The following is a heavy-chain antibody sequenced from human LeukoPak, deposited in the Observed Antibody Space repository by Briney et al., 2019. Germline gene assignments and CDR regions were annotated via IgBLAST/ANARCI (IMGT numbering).Heavy chain of an antibody. CDR2: ISGSGSNT. CDR3: AKFTSSGSSNWFDP. CDR1: GFTFTSYG. V-gene: IGHV3-23*01. D-gene: IGHD1-26*01. J-gene: IGHJ5*02. Sequence: PGGSLRLSCAASGFTFTSYGMSWVRQAPGKGLEWVSSISGSGSNTYYADSVKGRFTISRDNSKNTLFLQMNSLRAEDTAVYYCAKFTSSGSSNWFDPWGQGTLVTVSS.